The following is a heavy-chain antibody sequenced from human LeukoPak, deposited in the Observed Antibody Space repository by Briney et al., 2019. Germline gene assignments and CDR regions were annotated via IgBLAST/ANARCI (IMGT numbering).Heavy chain of an antibody. CDR3: ARDSATKVRGPVIGSTDF. V-gene: IGHV3-23*01. CDR2: ISGSGGST. Sequence: GGSLRLSCAASGFTFSSYAMSWVRQAPGKGLEWVSVISGSGGSTYYADSVKGRFTISRDNSKNTLYLQMNSLRAEDTAVYYCARDSATKVRGPVIGSTDFWGQGTLVTVSS. CDR1: GFTFSSYA. J-gene: IGHJ4*02. D-gene: IGHD3-10*01.